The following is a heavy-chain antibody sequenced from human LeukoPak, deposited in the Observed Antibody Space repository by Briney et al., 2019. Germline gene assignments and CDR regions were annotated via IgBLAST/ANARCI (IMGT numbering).Heavy chain of an antibody. CDR2: IYTSGST. V-gene: IGHV4-4*07. D-gene: IGHD6-19*01. J-gene: IGHJ4*02. CDR1: GGSISSYY. CDR3: ARGIPAVAGTKNYFDY. Sequence: PSETLSLTCTVSGGSISSYYWSWIRQPAGKGLEWIGRIYTSGSTNYNPSLKSRVTMSVDTSKNQFSLKLSSVTAADTAVYYCARGIPAVAGTKNYFDYWGQGTLVTVSS.